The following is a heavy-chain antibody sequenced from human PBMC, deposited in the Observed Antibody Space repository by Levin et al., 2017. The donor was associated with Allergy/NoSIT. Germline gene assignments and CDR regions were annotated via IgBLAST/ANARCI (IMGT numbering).Heavy chain of an antibody. Sequence: PGGSLRLSCAASGFTFSNYAMNWVRQAPGKGLEWVSVISGSGGSTYYADSVKGRFTISRDNSKNTLYLQMNRLRAEDTAVYYCSKAYYDSSGYPPTDYWGQGTLVTVSS. CDR2: ISGSGGST. D-gene: IGHD3-22*01. V-gene: IGHV3-23*01. J-gene: IGHJ4*02. CDR3: SKAYYDSSGYPPTDY. CDR1: GFTFSNYA.